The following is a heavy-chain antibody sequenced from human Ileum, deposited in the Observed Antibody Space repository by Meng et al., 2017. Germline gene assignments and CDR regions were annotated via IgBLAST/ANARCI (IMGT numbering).Heavy chain of an antibody. D-gene: IGHD7-27*01. CDR2: TYYRSRWYN. J-gene: IGHJ4*02. Sequence: HVQLRQSGPGLWKPSQTLSLPCAISVDTVSSDTGAWNWIRQSPSRGLEWLGRTYYRSRWYNNYAVSVKSRITINPDTSKNQFSLQLNSVTPDDTAVYYCAGKDWGEGLDFWDQGTLVTVSS. V-gene: IGHV6-1*01. CDR3: AGKDWGEGLDF. CDR1: VDTVSSDTGA.